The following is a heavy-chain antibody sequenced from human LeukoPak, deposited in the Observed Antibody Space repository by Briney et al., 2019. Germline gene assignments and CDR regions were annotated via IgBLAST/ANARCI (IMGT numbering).Heavy chain of an antibody. CDR2: IYYSRST. Sequence: SETLSLTCTVSGGSISSYYWSWIRHPPGKGLEWIGYIYYSRSTNYNPSLKSRVTISVDTSKNQFSLKLSSVTAADTAVYYCARAHEYSSSHWFDPWGQGTLVTVSS. CDR1: GGSISSYY. D-gene: IGHD6-6*01. CDR3: ARAHEYSSSHWFDP. J-gene: IGHJ5*02. V-gene: IGHV4-59*01.